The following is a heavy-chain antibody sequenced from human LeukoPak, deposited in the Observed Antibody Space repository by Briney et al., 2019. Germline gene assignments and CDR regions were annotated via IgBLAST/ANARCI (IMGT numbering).Heavy chain of an antibody. CDR2: VYPSGST. Sequence: SETLSLTCTVSGGSISSYYWGWIRQPAGKRLEWIGRVYPSGSTNYNPSLRSRVTMSVDTSKNQFSLKLSSVTAADTAVYYCARDFDWYFDLWGRGTLVTVSS. V-gene: IGHV4-4*07. CDR1: GGSISSYY. J-gene: IGHJ2*01. CDR3: ARDFDWYFDL.